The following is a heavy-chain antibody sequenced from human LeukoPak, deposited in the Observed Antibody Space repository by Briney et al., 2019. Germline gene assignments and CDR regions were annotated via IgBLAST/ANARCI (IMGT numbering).Heavy chain of an antibody. CDR3: GRERGALRGDAFDI. D-gene: IGHD4-17*01. V-gene: IGHV4-4*07. CDR2: IYTSGNT. CDR1: GGSISNYY. J-gene: IGHJ3*02. Sequence: SETLSLTCTVSGGSISNYYWTWIRQPAGKRLEWIGRIYTSGNTNYNPSLESRVTMSVDRSQFSLTLSSVTAADTAVYYCGRERGALRGDAFDIWGQGIMVTVSS.